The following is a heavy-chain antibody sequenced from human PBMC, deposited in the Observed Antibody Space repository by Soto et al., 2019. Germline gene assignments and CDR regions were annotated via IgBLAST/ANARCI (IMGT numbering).Heavy chain of an antibody. D-gene: IGHD5-12*01. CDR1: GFTFSSYD. CDR3: ARGGHSGYDDALDI. V-gene: IGHV3-13*01. Sequence: GGSLRLSCAASGFTFSSYDMHWVRQATGKGLEWVSAIGTAGDTYYPGSVKGRFTISRENAKNSLYLQMNSLRAGDTAVYYCARGGHSGYDDALDIWGQGTMVTVS. CDR2: IGTAGDT. J-gene: IGHJ3*02.